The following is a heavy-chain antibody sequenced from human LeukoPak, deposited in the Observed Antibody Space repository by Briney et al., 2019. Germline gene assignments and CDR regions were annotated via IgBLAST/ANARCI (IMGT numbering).Heavy chain of an antibody. CDR3: AKNGDRGAYCSGGTCYPYYYYYMDV. CDR1: RFTFSSYG. J-gene: IGHJ6*03. V-gene: IGHV3-23*01. D-gene: IGHD2-15*01. Sequence: GGSLRLSCAASRFTFSSYGMSWVRQAPGKGLEWVSAISGGGGSTYYADSVRGRFTISRDNSRNTLYLQMNSLRAEDTAIYYCAKNGDRGAYCSGGTCYPYYYYYMDVWGKGTTVTISS. CDR2: ISGGGGST.